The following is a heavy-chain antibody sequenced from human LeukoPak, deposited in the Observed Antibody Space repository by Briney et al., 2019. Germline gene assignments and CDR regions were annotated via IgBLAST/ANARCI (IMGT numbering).Heavy chain of an antibody. CDR1: GGSFSGYY. D-gene: IGHD1-26*01. Sequence: SETLSLTCAVYGGSFSGYYWSWIRQPPGKGLEWIGEINHSGSTNYNPSLKSRVTISVDTSKNQFSLQLNSVTPEDTAVYYCARRLGATGAFDIWGQGTMVAVSS. V-gene: IGHV4-34*01. CDR3: ARRLGATGAFDI. CDR2: INHSGST. J-gene: IGHJ3*02.